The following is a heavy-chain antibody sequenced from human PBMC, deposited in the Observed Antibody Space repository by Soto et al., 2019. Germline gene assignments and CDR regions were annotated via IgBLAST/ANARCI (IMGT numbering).Heavy chain of an antibody. CDR2: INPSDGDT. J-gene: IGHJ3*01. V-gene: IGHV1-46*04. Sequence: QVQLVQSGAEVKEPGASVKLSCKTSGYTFTSYYIHWVRQAPGQGLEWLAIINPSDGDTGYTQKLQGRVAVTRDRSTSTVYLDLSSLKSEDTGVYYCALNAFDFWGQGTMVTVSS. CDR3: ALNAFDF. CDR1: GYTFTSYY.